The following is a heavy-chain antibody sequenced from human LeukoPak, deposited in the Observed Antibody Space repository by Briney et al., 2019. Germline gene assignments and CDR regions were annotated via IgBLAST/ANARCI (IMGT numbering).Heavy chain of an antibody. CDR2: IFPIFGTA. V-gene: IGHV1-69*13. CDR3: ARGTVGGHYYDSSGYEPNDY. Sequence: GASVKVSCKASGGTFSRYAISWVRQAPGQGREWMGGIFPIFGTANYAQQFQGRVTFTADESTSTAYMELSSLRSEDTAVYYCARGTVGGHYYDSSGYEPNDYWGQGTLVTVSS. CDR1: GGTFSRYA. J-gene: IGHJ4*02. D-gene: IGHD3-22*01.